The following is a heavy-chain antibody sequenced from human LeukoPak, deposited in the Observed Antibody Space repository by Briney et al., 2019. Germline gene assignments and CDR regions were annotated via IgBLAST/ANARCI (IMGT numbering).Heavy chain of an antibody. Sequence: PSETLSLTCTVSGGSFTSDYWSWIRQPAGKGLEWIGRFNTSGTTNYNPSLRSRVTMSADTSKNQFSLKLRSVTAADTAVYYCARCRHGNCDYFDYWGQGTLVTVSS. CDR2: FNTSGTT. CDR1: GGSFTSDY. V-gene: IGHV4-4*07. J-gene: IGHJ4*02. D-gene: IGHD1-7*01. CDR3: ARCRHGNCDYFDY.